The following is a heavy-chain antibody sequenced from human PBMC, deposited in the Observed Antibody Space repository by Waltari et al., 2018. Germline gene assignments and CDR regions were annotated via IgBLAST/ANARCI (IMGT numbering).Heavy chain of an antibody. J-gene: IGHJ4*02. CDR3: AREWGMVRGVIKGPIDY. D-gene: IGHD3-10*01. CDR1: GFPFSSYG. CDR2: IWYDGSNK. Sequence: QVQLVESGGGVVQPGRSLRLSCAASGFPFSSYGTPWVRQATALGLEWVAVIWYDGSNKYYADSVKGRFTISRDNSKNTLYLQMNSLRAEDTAVYYCAREWGMVRGVIKGPIDYWGQGTLVTVSS. V-gene: IGHV3-33*08.